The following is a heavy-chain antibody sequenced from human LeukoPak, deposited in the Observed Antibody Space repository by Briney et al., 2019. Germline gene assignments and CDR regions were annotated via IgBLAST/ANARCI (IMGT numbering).Heavy chain of an antibody. J-gene: IGHJ4*02. V-gene: IGHV3-73*01. CDR1: GFTFSDSA. CDR2: IRSKPHNYAT. Sequence: GGSLKLSCAASGFTFSDSAMHWVRQASGKGLEWVGRIRSKPHNYATAYAASVKGRFTLSRDDSENTAFLQMNSLRTEDTAVYYCTPVVGDMVFTNAYWGQGTLVTVYS. CDR3: TPVVGDMVFTNAY. D-gene: IGHD5/OR15-5a*01.